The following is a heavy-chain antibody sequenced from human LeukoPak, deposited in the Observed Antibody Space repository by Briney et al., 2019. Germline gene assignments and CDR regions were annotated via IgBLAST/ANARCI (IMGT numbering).Heavy chain of an antibody. CDR2: IYYNGNT. Sequence: SETLSLTCTVSGGSISSSDYYWGWIRQPPGEGLEWIVTIYYNGNTYYNPSLQSRVIISVDTSKNQFSLKLTSVTAPDTAVYYCARTVGTHRFDYWGQGILVTVSS. J-gene: IGHJ4*02. D-gene: IGHD4-23*01. V-gene: IGHV4-39*01. CDR1: GGSISSSDYY. CDR3: ARTVGTHRFDY.